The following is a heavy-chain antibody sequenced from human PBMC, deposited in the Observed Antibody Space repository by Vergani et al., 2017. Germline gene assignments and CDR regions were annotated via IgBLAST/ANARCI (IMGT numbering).Heavy chain of an antibody. CDR3: AKDRATVVTLGLDY. V-gene: IGHV1-46*01. CDR1: GYTFSNYY. CDR2: INPSGGHT. Sequence: QVQVVQSGAEVKKSGASVKVSCKTSGYTFSNYYMHWVRQAPGQGLEWMGIINPSGGHTNYAQKFQGRVTMTRDTSTSTVYMELSSLRSEDTAIYYFAKDRATVVTLGLDYWGQGTLVTVSS. D-gene: IGHD4-23*01. J-gene: IGHJ4*02.